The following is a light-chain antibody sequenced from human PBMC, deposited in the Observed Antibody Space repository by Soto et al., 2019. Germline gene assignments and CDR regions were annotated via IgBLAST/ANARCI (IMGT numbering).Light chain of an antibody. CDR2: DVS. V-gene: IGLV2-14*03. CDR3: NSYTGSSTPYV. J-gene: IGLJ1*01. CDR1: SSDVGSYNY. Sequence: QSVLPQPASVSGSPGQSITISCTGTSSDVGSYNYVSWYQQHPGKAPKLMIYDVSNRPSGVSNRSSGSKSGNTASLTISGLQAEDEADYYCNSYTGSSTPYVFGTGTKVTVL.